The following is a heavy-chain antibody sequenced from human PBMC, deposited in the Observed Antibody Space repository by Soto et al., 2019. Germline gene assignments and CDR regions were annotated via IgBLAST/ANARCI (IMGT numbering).Heavy chain of an antibody. D-gene: IGHD6-19*01. Sequence: QVQLVESGGGVVQPGRSLRLSCAASGFTFSSYAMHWVRQAPGKGLEWVAVIAYDGSNKYYADSVKGRFTISRDNSKNTLYLQMNSLRAEDTAVSYCARDHAKHIAVAEYDAFDIWGQGTMVTVSS. J-gene: IGHJ3*02. V-gene: IGHV3-30-3*01. CDR2: IAYDGSNK. CDR3: ARDHAKHIAVAEYDAFDI. CDR1: GFTFSSYA.